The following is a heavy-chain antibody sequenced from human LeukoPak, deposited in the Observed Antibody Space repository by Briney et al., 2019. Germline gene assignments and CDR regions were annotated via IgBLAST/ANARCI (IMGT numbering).Heavy chain of an antibody. CDR3: ARDSDGMSV. V-gene: IGHV3-30*03. CDR2: ISYDGINK. CDR1: RFTFSTYG. Sequence: GRSLRLSCAASRFTFSTYGMHWVRQAPGKGLEWVGLISYDGINKYYADSVKGRFTVSRDNSKSTLYLQVNSLRAEDTAVYYCARDSDGMSVWGLGTTVTVSS. J-gene: IGHJ6*02.